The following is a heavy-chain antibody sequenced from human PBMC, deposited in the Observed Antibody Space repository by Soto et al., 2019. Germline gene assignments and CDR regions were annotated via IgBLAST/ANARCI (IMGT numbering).Heavy chain of an antibody. CDR1: GYSFTSYW. Sequence: GESLKISCKGSGYSFTSYWISWVRQMPGKGLEWMGRIDPSDSYTNYSPSFQGHVTISADKSISTAYLQWSSLKASDTAMYYCARHGEYYDFWSGYTRNYYYYGMDVWGQGTTVTVAS. CDR3: ARHGEYYDFWSGYTRNYYYYGMDV. V-gene: IGHV5-10-1*01. CDR2: IDPSDSYT. J-gene: IGHJ6*02. D-gene: IGHD3-3*01.